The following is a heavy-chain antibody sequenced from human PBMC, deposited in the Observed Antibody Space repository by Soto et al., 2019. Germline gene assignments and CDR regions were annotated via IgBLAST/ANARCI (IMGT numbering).Heavy chain of an antibody. J-gene: IGHJ6*02. CDR2: INHSGST. V-gene: IGHV4-34*01. CDR1: GGSFSGYY. Sequence: SETLSLTCAVYGGSFSGYYWSWIRQPPGKGLEWIGEINHSGSTNYNPSLKSRVTISVDTSKNQFSLKLSSVTAADTAVYYCARVGGIRYSSCWRSLYSYCMDVWGQGTTVTVSS. CDR3: ARVGGIRYSSCWRSLYSYCMDV. D-gene: IGHD6-13*01.